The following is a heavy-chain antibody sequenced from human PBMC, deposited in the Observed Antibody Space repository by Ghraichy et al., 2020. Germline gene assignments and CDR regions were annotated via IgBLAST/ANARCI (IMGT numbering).Heavy chain of an antibody. D-gene: IGHD3-10*01. Sequence: GGSLRLSCAASGFTFSSYAMSWVRPAPGKGLEWVSAIIGRGGSTYYADSVKGRFTISRDHSKNTLYLQMNSLRAEDTAVYYCAKDPPMVLGVIISWYFDLWGRGTLVTVSS. CDR1: GFTFSSYA. CDR3: AKDPPMVLGVIISWYFDL. V-gene: IGHV3-23*01. CDR2: IIGRGGST. J-gene: IGHJ2*01.